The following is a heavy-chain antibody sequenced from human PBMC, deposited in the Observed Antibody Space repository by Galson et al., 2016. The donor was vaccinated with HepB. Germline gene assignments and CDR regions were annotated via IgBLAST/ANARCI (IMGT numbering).Heavy chain of an antibody. CDR2: IYFSGST. Sequence: SETLSLTCTVSGGAIKYYYWNWIRQPPGKGLEWIGYIYFSGSTIYNPSLKSRVTMSVDTSKNQFSLKLISVTAADTALYYCARGGQAALRGWFDPWGQGTLVTVSS. CDR3: ARGGQAALRGWFDP. CDR1: GGAIKYYY. J-gene: IGHJ5*02. D-gene: IGHD6-6*01. V-gene: IGHV4-59*01.